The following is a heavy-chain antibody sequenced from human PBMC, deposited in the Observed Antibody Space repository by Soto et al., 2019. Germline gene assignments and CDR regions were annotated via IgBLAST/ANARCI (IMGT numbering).Heavy chain of an antibody. CDR3: NPKHISSRWYVLRYYYYGMDV. D-gene: IGHD6-13*01. J-gene: IGHJ6*01. V-gene: IGHV3-23*01. Sequence: GGSLRLSFSASGFTFSSYAMSWVLHAPWKWLEWVSAISGSGGSTYYSDSVKGRFTISRDNSKNTLYLQMNSLKTEDTAVYYCNPKHISSRWYVLRYYYYGMDVWGQGTTVTVSS. CDR1: GFTFSSYA. CDR2: ISGSGGST.